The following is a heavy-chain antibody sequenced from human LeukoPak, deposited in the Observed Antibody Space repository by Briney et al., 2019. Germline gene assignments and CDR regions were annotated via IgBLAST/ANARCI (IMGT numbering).Heavy chain of an antibody. CDR1: GFTFSRYA. J-gene: IGHJ5*02. CDR2: ITTSSRYI. Sequence: GGSLRLSCAASGFTFSRYAMQWVRQARGKGLEWVSSITTSSRYIYHADPVKGRFTISRDDAKNSLYLKMSSLRAEDTALYYCVRDPAAAGTVWFAPSGQGTLVTVSS. V-gene: IGHV3-21*01. CDR3: VRDPAAAGTVWFAP. D-gene: IGHD6-13*01.